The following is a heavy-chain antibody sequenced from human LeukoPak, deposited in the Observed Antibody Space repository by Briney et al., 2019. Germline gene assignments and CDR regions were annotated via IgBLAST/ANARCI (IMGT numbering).Heavy chain of an antibody. CDR1: GGSVSSYY. CDR2: IYHSGST. V-gene: IGHV4-38-2*02. D-gene: IGHD3-22*01. CDR3: ARERVVIIPDYFDY. J-gene: IGHJ4*02. Sequence: SETLSLTCSVFGGSVSSYYWTWIRQPPGKGLEWIGSIYHSGSTYYNPSLKSRVTISVDTSKNQFSLKLGSVTAADTAVYYCARERVVIIPDYFDYWGQGTLVTVSS.